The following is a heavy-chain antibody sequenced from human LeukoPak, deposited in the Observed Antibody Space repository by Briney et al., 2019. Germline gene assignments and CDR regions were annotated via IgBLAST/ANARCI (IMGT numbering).Heavy chain of an antibody. D-gene: IGHD3-10*01. CDR3: ARGPSHYYYGSGSRWYYFDY. Sequence: SETLSLTCAVYGGSFSGYYWSWIRQPPGKGLEWIGKINHSGSTNYNPSLKSRVTISVDTSKNQFSLELSSVTAADTAVYYCARGPSHYYYGSGSRWYYFDYWGQGTLVTVSS. V-gene: IGHV4-34*01. J-gene: IGHJ4*02. CDR1: GGSFSGYY. CDR2: INHSGST.